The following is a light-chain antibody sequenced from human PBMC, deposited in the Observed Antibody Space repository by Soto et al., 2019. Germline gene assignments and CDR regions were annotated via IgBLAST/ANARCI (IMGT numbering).Light chain of an antibody. V-gene: IGLV2-23*02. CDR2: EVT. J-gene: IGLJ7*01. CDR1: SSDVGSHNL. CDR3: CSYGGSRAV. Sequence: QSALTQPASVSGSPGQSITISCTGTSSDVGSHNLVSWYQQHPGQAPKLMIYEVTKRPLGVSTRFSASKSGNTASLTISGLKPADEADYYCCSYGGSRAVFGGGTQLTVL.